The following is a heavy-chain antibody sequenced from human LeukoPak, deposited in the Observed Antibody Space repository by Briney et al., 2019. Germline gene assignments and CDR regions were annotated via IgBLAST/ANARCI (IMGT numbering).Heavy chain of an antibody. CDR1: ELSFKNVW. CDR2: ISSKSDGGTT. J-gene: IGHJ4*02. D-gene: IGHD4-17*01. V-gene: IGHV3-15*01. CDR3: ITEPHDYGDFTFGY. Sequence: GGSLRLSCGASELSFKNVWMSWVRQAPGKGLEWVGRISSKSDGGTTDYAAPVKGRFTISRDDSTNTLSLQMSGLKAEDTALYFCITEPHDYGDFTFGYWGQGTLVTVSS.